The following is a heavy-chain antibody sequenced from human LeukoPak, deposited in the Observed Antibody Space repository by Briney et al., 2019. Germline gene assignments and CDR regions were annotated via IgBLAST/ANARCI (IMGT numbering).Heavy chain of an antibody. D-gene: IGHD3-9*01. Sequence: PSETLSLTCTVSGGSISTYYWSWIRQPAGKGLEWIGRIYTSGSTNYNPSLKSRVTMSVDTSKNQFSLNLISVTAADTAVYYCARDVLRYYYYYGMDVWGQGTTVTVSS. CDR3: ARDVLRYYYYYGMDV. CDR2: IYTSGST. CDR1: GGSISTYY. J-gene: IGHJ6*02. V-gene: IGHV4-4*07.